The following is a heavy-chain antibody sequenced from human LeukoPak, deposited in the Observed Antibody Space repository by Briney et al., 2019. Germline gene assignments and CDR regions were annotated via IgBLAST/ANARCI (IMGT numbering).Heavy chain of an antibody. V-gene: IGHV3-21*01. Sequence: PGGSLRLSCAVSGFSFGSYSMNWVRQAPGKGLEWVSSITSSGSYINYADSVKGRFTTSRDNAKNSLYLQMNSLRAEDTAVYYCARKGYSDSGTFDIWGQGTMVTVSS. CDR3: ARKGYSDSGTFDI. CDR2: ITSSGSYI. J-gene: IGHJ3*02. D-gene: IGHD3-22*01. CDR1: GFSFGSYS.